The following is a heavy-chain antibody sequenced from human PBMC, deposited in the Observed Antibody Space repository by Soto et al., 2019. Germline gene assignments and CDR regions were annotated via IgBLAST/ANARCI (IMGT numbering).Heavy chain of an antibody. CDR2: IYYSGST. V-gene: IGHV4-59*01. J-gene: IGHJ4*02. CDR3: ARRALTTYFDD. CDR1: CGSISSYY. Sequence: PSETVSRTCTVSCGSISSYYWSCIRQPPGKGLEWIVYIYYSGSTNYNPSLKSRVTISVDTSKHQFSLKLSSVTAADTAVYSCARRALTTYFDDWGQGTMVTVPS.